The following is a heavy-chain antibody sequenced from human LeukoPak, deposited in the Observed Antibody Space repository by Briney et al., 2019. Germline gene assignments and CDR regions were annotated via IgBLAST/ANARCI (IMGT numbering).Heavy chain of an antibody. J-gene: IGHJ4*02. CDR2: IYYSGST. Sequence: PSQTLSLTCTVSGGSISSGDYYWSWIRQLPGKGLEWIGYIYYSGSTYYNPSLKSRVTISVDTSKNQFSLKLSSVTAADTAVYYCARGLGDYYDSSGYYLGYFDYWGQGTLVTVSS. D-gene: IGHD3-22*01. CDR3: ARGLGDYYDSSGYYLGYFDY. CDR1: GGSISSGDYY. V-gene: IGHV4-30-4*01.